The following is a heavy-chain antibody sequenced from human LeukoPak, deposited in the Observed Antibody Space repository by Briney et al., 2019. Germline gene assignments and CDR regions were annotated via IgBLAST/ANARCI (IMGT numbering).Heavy chain of an antibody. Sequence: GESLKISCKGSGYSFTSYWIGWVRQMPGKGLEWMGIIYPGDSDTRYSPSFQGQVTISVDKSISTAYLQWSSLKASDTAMYYCARIYCSGGSCYSLELFYFDYWGQGTLVTVSS. J-gene: IGHJ4*02. CDR1: GYSFTSYW. CDR3: ARIYCSGGSCYSLELFYFDY. D-gene: IGHD2-15*01. CDR2: IYPGDSDT. V-gene: IGHV5-51*01.